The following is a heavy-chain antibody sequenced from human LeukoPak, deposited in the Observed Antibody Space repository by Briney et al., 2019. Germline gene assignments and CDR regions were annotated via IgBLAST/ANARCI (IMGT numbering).Heavy chain of an antibody. CDR3: ARKGSSWYLDRAFDI. V-gene: IGHV1-3*03. Sequence: ASVKVSCKASGYTFTSYAMHWVRQAPGQRLEWMGWINAGNGNTKSSQEFQGRVTITRDTSASTAYMELSSLRSEDTAVYYCARKGSSWYLDRAFDIWGQGTMVTVSS. CDR2: INAGNGNT. D-gene: IGHD6-13*01. CDR1: GYTFTSYA. J-gene: IGHJ3*02.